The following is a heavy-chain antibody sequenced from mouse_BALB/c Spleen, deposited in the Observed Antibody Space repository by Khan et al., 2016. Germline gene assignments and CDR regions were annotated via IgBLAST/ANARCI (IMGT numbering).Heavy chain of an antibody. J-gene: IGHJ3*01. D-gene: IGHD2-10*01. CDR1: GYTFTSYW. CDR2: INPSTGDT. V-gene: IGHV1-7*01. Sequence: QVQLQQSGAELAKPGASVKMSCKASGYTFTSYWMHWVKQRPGQGLEWIGYINPSTGDTEYNQKFKDKATLTADKSSSTAYMQLSSLTTEDSATYYCARCACYGNYLFAYWGQGTLVTVSA. CDR3: ARCACYGNYLFAY.